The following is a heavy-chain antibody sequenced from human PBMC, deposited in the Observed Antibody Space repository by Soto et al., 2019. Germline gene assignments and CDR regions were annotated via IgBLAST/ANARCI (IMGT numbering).Heavy chain of an antibody. Sequence: PGGSLRLSCAASGFTFSNAWMHWVRPAPGKGLEWVSYISRSGSSIYYADSVKGRFTISRDNAKNSLYLQMNSLRAEDTAVYYCARGSLGYSYGNYAMDVWGQGTTVTVS. V-gene: IGHV3-11*01. D-gene: IGHD5-18*01. CDR1: GFTFSNAW. CDR2: ISRSGSSI. J-gene: IGHJ6*02. CDR3: ARGSLGYSYGNYAMDV.